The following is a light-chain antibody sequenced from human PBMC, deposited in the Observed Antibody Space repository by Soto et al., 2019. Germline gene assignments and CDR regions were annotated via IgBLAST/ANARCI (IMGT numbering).Light chain of an antibody. CDR1: QSISSW. J-gene: IGKJ3*01. V-gene: IGKV1-5*03. Sequence: DIQMTQSPSTLSASVGDRVTITCRASQSISSWLAWYQKKPGKAPKLLIYKASSLESGVPSRFSGSGSGTEFSLTISSLQPDDFATSFCQQYIIYFTFGPGTKVDIK. CDR2: KAS. CDR3: QQYIIYFT.